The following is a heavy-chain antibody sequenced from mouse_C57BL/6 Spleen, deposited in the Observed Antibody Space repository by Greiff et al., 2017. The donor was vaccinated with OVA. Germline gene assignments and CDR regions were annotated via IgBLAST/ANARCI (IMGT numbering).Heavy chain of an antibody. CDR1: GFTFSSYA. J-gene: IGHJ2*01. CDR3: ARDRTGYFDY. CDR2: ISDGGSYT. Sequence: EVMLVESGGGLVKPGGSLKLSCAASGFTFSSYAMSWVRQTPEKRLEWVATISDGGSYTYYPDNVKGRITISRDNAKNNLYLQMSQLKSEDTAMYYCARDRTGYFDYWGQGTTLTVSS. D-gene: IGHD4-1*01. V-gene: IGHV5-4*01.